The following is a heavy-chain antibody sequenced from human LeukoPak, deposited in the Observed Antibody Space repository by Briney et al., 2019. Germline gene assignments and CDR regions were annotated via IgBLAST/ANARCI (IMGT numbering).Heavy chain of an antibody. CDR3: AKPSYDYNNFFDY. D-gene: IGHD5-24*01. V-gene: IGHV3-30*18. CDR1: GFPFNNYG. Sequence: RGSLRLSCAASGFPFNNYGMHWVRQAPGKGLEWVAVISYDATDKYYADSVKGRFTISRDNSKNTLYLQMNSLRVEDTAVYYCAKPSYDYNNFFDYWGQGTLVTVSS. J-gene: IGHJ4*02. CDR2: ISYDATDK.